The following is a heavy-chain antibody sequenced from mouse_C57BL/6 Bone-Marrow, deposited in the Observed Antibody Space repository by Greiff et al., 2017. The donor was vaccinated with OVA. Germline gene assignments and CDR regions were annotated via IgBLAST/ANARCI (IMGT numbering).Heavy chain of an antibody. D-gene: IGHD2-4*01. V-gene: IGHV1-74*01. Sequence: QVQLQQPGAELVRPGASVKVSCKASGYTFTSYSMHWVKQTPGQGLEWIGSIHPSDGDTNYNQKFKGKATLTVDKSSSTAYMQLSSLTSEDSAVYYCSRSGLPLDYWGQGTTLTVSS. J-gene: IGHJ2*01. CDR3: SRSGLPLDY. CDR1: GYTFTSYS. CDR2: IHPSDGDT.